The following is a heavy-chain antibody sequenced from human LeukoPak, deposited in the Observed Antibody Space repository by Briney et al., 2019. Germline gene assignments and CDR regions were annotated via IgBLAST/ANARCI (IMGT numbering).Heavy chain of an antibody. V-gene: IGHV3-23*01. CDR1: GFTFNSYA. Sequence: PGGSLRLSCAASGFTFNSYAMNWVRQAPGEGLEWVSVISGSGGITSYADSVKGRFTIFRDNSKDTLYLQLNSLRAEDTAVYYRAKDARYCSTPNCQKYYFDYWGQGTLVTVSS. CDR3: AKDARYCSTPNCQKYYFDY. D-gene: IGHD2-2*01. CDR2: ISGSGGIT. J-gene: IGHJ4*02.